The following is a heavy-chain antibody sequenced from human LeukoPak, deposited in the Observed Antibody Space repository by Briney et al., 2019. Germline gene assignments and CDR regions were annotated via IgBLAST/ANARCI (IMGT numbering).Heavy chain of an antibody. CDR3: ARGTPLLLDAFDI. J-gene: IGHJ3*02. CDR1: DGSISSYY. V-gene: IGHV4-59*01. CDR2: IFHTGST. Sequence: SETLSLTCTVSDGSISSYYWNWIRQTPGKGLEWIGYIFHTGSTNYNPSLKSRVTTSMDKSKNQSSLKLSSVTAADTAVYYCARGTPLLLDAFDIWGQGTMVTVSS. D-gene: IGHD2-15*01.